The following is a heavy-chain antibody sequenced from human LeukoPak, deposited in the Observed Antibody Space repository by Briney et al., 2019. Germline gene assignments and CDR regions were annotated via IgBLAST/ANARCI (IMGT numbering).Heavy chain of an antibody. CDR3: ARVSIVARNYYYGMDV. CDR1: GGSISSYY. CDR2: IYYSGST. J-gene: IGHJ6*02. D-gene: IGHD5-12*01. Sequence: PSETLSLTCTVSGGSISSYYWSWIRQPPGKGLEWIGYIYYSGSTNYNPSLKSRVTISVDASKNQFSLKLSSVTAADTAVYYCARVSIVARNYYYGMDVWGQGTMVTVSS. V-gene: IGHV4-59*01.